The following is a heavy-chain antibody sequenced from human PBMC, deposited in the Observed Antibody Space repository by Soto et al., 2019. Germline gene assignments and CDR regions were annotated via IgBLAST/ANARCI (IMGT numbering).Heavy chain of an antibody. V-gene: IGHV3-9*01. Sequence: EVQLVESGGGLVQPGRSLRLSCAASGFTFDEYAMHWVRQAPGKGLEWVSGIRWSSGTLGFADSVKGRFTISRDNARNFLYLQMNSVRAEDTALYVCAKDRGSCRSVSCRPQVDFWGQGALVTVSS. D-gene: IGHD2-2*03. CDR2: IRWSSGTL. CDR3: AKDRGSCRSVSCRPQVDF. J-gene: IGHJ4*02. CDR1: GFTFDEYA.